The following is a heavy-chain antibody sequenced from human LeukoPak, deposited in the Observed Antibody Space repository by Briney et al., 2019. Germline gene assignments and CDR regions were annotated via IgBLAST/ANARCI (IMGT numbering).Heavy chain of an antibody. CDR2: IYSSGST. J-gene: IGHJ3*02. CDR1: GFTVSSNY. CDR3: ARHLSGDDI. D-gene: IGHD4-17*01. Sequence: PGGSLRLSCAASGFTVSSNYMSWVRQAPGKGLEWVSVIYSSGSTYYADSVKGRFTISRDDSKNTLYLQMHSLRDEDTAVYYCARHLSGDDIWGQGTMVTVSS. V-gene: IGHV3-53*01.